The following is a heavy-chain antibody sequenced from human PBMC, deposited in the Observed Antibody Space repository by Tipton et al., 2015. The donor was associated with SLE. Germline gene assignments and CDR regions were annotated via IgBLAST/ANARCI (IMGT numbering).Heavy chain of an antibody. CDR1: GYSFTTYW. CDR2: VFPGDSDT. Sequence: VQLVQSGAEVKKPGESLKISCKASGYSFTTYWIGWVRQMPGKGLEWMGIVFPGDSDTRYSPSFQGQVTMSADKSISTAYLQWSSLKASDTGIYYCARVRDVDQMEPSFYYGMDVWGQGTTVTVSS. D-gene: IGHD5-24*01. J-gene: IGHJ6*02. CDR3: ARVRDVDQMEPSFYYGMDV. V-gene: IGHV5-51*03.